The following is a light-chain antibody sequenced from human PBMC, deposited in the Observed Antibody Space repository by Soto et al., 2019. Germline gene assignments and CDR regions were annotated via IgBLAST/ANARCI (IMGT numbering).Light chain of an antibody. J-gene: IGLJ1*01. CDR1: SSDVGSYNY. Sequence: QSALTQPASVSGSPGQSITISCTGTSSDVGSYNYVSWYQQHPGKAPKLMIYEVSNRPSGVSNRFSGSKSGNTASLTISGLQAEDEADYYCCSYTSSTTSVFGTGTKVTVL. V-gene: IGLV2-14*01. CDR2: EVS. CDR3: CSYTSSTTSV.